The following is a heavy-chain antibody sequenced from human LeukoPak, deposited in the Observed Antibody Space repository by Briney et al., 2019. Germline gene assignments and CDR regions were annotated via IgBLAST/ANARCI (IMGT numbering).Heavy chain of an antibody. D-gene: IGHD2-15*01. Sequence: PSETLSLTCTVSGGSISSYYWSWIRQPPGKGLEWIGYIYYSGSTNYNPSLKSRVTISVDTSKNQFSLKLSSVTAADTAVYYCASSALGYCSGGSCFPFDYWGQGTLVTVSS. V-gene: IGHV4-59*01. CDR2: IYYSGST. J-gene: IGHJ4*02. CDR3: ASSALGYCSGGSCFPFDY. CDR1: GGSISSYY.